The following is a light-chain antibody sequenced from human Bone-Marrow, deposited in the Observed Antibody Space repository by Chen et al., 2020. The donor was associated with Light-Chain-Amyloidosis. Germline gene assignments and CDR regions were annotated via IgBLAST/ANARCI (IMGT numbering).Light chain of an antibody. V-gene: IGLV2-23*02. CDR3: YSYVGSSTYV. CDR2: DVT. J-gene: IGLJ1*01. CDR1: SSDVGGYNL. Sequence: QSALTPSASVSGSPGQSLPISCTGTSSDVGGYNLVSWYQQHPGKAPKLMIYDVTQRPSGVSNRFSGSKSGNTASLTISGLQAEDEADYYCYSYVGSSTYVFGSGTKVTVL.